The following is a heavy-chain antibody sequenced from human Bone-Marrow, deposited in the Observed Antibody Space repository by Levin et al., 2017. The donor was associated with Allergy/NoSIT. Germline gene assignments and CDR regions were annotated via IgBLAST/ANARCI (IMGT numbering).Heavy chain of an antibody. J-gene: IGHJ4*02. D-gene: IGHD3-3*01. V-gene: IGHV3-21*01. CDR3: ARGTVDFWSGYRAYFDY. CDR1: GFTFSSYS. Sequence: GESLKISCAASGFTFSSYSMNWVRQAPGKGLEWVSSISSSSSYIYYADSVKGRFTISRDNAKNSLYLQMNSLRAEDTAVYYCARGTVDFWSGYRAYFDYWGQGTLVTVSS. CDR2: ISSSSSYI.